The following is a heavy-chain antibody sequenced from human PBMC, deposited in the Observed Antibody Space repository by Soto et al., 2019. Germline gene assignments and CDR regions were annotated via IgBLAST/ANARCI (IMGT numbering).Heavy chain of an antibody. D-gene: IGHD2-15*01. V-gene: IGHV3-11*05. CDR2: ISSSSSYT. J-gene: IGHJ6*02. CDR1: GFTFSDYY. Sequence: QVQLVESGGGLVKPGGSLRLSCAASGFTFSDYYMSWIRQAPGKGLEWVSYISSSSSYTNYADSVKGRFTISRENAKNSLYLQINSLRAEHAAVYYCARWTVVPSPPDGMDVWGQGTTVTVSS. CDR3: ARWTVVPSPPDGMDV.